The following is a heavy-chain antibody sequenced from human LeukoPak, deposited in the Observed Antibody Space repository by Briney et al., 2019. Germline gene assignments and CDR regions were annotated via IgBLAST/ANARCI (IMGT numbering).Heavy chain of an antibody. CDR1: GYTLSELS. CDR2: FDPEDDGR. CDR3: ATELRSGYFDY. J-gene: IGHJ4*02. Sequence: ASVKVSCKVSGYTLSELSMHWVRQAPGKGLEWMGGFDPEDDGRVYAQKFQGRVTMTEDTSTDTAYMELSSLRSEDTAIYYCATELRSGYFDYWGQGTLDTVSS. V-gene: IGHV1-24*01. D-gene: IGHD3-22*01.